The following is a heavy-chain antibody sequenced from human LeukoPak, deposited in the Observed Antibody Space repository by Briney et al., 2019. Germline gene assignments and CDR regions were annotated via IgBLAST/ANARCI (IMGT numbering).Heavy chain of an antibody. CDR1: GFXFSSYA. Sequence: PGGSLRLSCGASGFXFSSYAISWVRQAQGKGLEWVSAISGSGGSTYYADSVKGRFTISRDNSKNTLYLQMDSLRAEDTAVYYCARGHRDGYEFDYWGQGTLVTVSS. V-gene: IGHV3-23*01. CDR3: ARGHRDGYEFDY. CDR2: ISGSGGST. D-gene: IGHD5-24*01. J-gene: IGHJ4*02.